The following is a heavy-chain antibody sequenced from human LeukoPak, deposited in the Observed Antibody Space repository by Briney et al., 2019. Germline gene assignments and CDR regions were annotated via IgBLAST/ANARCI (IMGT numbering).Heavy chain of an antibody. CDR1: GYSISSGYY. J-gene: IGHJ4*02. D-gene: IGHD3-22*01. CDR2: IYHSGST. V-gene: IGHV4-38-2*01. CDR3: ARMGDYYYSSGYYWVY. Sequence: SETLSLTCAVSGYSISSGYYWGWIRQPPGKGLEWIGSIYHSGSTYYNPSLKSRVTISVDTSKNQFSLKLSSVTAADTVVYYCARMGDYYYSSGYYWVYWGQGTLVTVSS.